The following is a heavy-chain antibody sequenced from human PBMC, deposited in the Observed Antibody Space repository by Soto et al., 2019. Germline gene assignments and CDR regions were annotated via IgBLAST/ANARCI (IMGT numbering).Heavy chain of an antibody. CDR1: GFTVSSNY. J-gene: IGHJ1*01. CDR2: IYSGGST. V-gene: IGHV3-53*04. D-gene: IGHD6-13*01. CDR3: ARGIAAAGTEYFQH. Sequence: EVQLVESGGGLVQPGGSLRLSCAASGFTVSSNYMSWVRQAPGKGLEWVSVIYSGGSTYYADSVKCRFTISRHNSKNTLYLQMNSLRAEDTAVYYCARGIAAAGTEYFQHWGQGTLVTVSS.